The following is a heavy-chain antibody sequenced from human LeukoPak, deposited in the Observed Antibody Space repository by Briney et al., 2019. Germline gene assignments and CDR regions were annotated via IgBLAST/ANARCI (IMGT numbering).Heavy chain of an antibody. CDR2: FDPEDGET. V-gene: IGHV1-24*01. D-gene: IGHD3-22*01. Sequence: ASVKVSCKVSGYTLTELSMHWVRQAPGKGLEWMGGFDPEDGETIYAQKFQGGVTMTEDTSTDTAYMELSSLRSEDTAVYYCATYYYDSSGYYPGAEYFQHWGQGTLVTVSS. CDR1: GYTLTELS. J-gene: IGHJ1*01. CDR3: ATYYYDSSGYYPGAEYFQH.